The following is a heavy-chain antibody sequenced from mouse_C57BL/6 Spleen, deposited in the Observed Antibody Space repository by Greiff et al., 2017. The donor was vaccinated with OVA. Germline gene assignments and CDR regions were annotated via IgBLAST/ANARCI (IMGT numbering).Heavy chain of an antibody. V-gene: IGHV3-8*01. CDR1: GYSIPSDY. CDR3: ARLGDMDAMDY. D-gene: IGHD1-1*02. J-gene: IGHJ4*01. CDR2: ISYSGST. Sequence: VQLKESGPGLAKPSQTLSLTCSVTGYSIPSDYWNWIRKFPGNKLEYMGYISYSGSTYYNPSLKSRISITRDTSKNQYYLQLNSVTTEDTATDYCARLGDMDAMDYWGQGTSVTVSS.